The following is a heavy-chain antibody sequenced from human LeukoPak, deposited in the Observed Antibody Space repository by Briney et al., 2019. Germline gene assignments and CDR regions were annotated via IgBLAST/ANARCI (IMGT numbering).Heavy chain of an antibody. CDR1: GFTFSSYS. CDR2: ISSSSSYI. V-gene: IGHV3-21*01. D-gene: IGHD3-3*01. Sequence: PGGSLRLSCAASGFTFSSYSMNWVRQAPGKGLEWVSSISSSSSYIYYADSVKGRFTISRDNAKSSLYLQMNSLRAEDTAVYYCARDHTDYDFWSGYPSHVYFDYWGQGTLVTVSS. CDR3: ARDHTDYDFWSGYPSHVYFDY. J-gene: IGHJ4*02.